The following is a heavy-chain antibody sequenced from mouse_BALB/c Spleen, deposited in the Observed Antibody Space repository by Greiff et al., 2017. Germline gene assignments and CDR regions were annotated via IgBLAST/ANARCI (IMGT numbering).Heavy chain of an antibody. CDR2: ISNGGGST. CDR1: GFTFSSYT. J-gene: IGHJ4*01. Sequence: EVNVVESGGGLVQPGGSLKLSCAASGFTFSSYTMSWVRQTPEKRLEWVAYISNGGGSTYYPDTVKGRFTISRDNAKNTLYLQMSSLKSEDTAMYYCARHEAYGKSAMDYWGQGTSVTVSS. CDR3: ARHEAYGKSAMDY. V-gene: IGHV5-12-2*01. D-gene: IGHD2-10*02.